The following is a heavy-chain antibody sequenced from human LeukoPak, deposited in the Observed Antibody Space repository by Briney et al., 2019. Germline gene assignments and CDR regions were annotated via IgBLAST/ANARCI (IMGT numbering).Heavy chain of an antibody. Sequence: SETLSLTCAVYGGSFSGYYWSWIRQPPGKGLEWIGEINHSGSTNYNPSLKSRVTISVDTSKNQFSLKLSSVTAADTAVYYCASGVYDATDYWGQGTLVTVSS. CDR2: INHSGST. J-gene: IGHJ4*02. CDR3: ASGVYDATDY. CDR1: GGSFSGYY. D-gene: IGHD4/OR15-4a*01. V-gene: IGHV4-34*01.